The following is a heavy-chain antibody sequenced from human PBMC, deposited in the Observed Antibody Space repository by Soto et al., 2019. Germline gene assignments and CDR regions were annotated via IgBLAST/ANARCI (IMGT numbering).Heavy chain of an antibody. CDR1: GGSISSSSYY. CDR3: ARHRSDYDFWSGYYTWDGMDG. CDR2: IYYSGST. Sequence: SETLSLTCTVSGGSISSSSYYWGWIRQPPGKGLEWIGSIYYSGSTYYNPSLKSRVTISVDTSKNQFSLKLSSVTAADTAVYYCARHRSDYDFWSGYYTWDGMDGWGQGTTVTVSS. D-gene: IGHD3-3*01. V-gene: IGHV4-39*01. J-gene: IGHJ6*02.